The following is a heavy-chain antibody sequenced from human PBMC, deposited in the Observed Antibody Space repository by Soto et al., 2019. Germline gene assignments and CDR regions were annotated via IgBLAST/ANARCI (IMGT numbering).Heavy chain of an antibody. CDR2: IKQDGFAA. CDR3: ARGDYHDTSGPFSDAFDV. J-gene: IGHJ3*01. D-gene: IGHD3-22*01. V-gene: IGHV3-7*04. Sequence: GGSLRLSCTASGFTFSTYWMSWVRQAPGKGFEWVANIKQDGFAAWYVDSVKGRFTISRDNAKKSLYLLMNSLRLEDTAMYYCARGDYHDTSGPFSDAFDVWGPGTMVTVS. CDR1: GFTFSTYW.